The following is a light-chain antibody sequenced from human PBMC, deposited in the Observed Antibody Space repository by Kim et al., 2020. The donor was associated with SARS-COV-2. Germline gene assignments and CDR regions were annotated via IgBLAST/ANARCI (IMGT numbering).Light chain of an antibody. J-gene: IGKJ2*01. V-gene: IGKV1-12*01. CDR3: QQTNSFPYT. CDR2: AAS. Sequence: DIQMTQSPSSVSASVGDRVTITCRATQGISSWLAWYQQQPGKAPKLLIYAASSLQSGVPSRFSGSVSETDFNLIINNLQPEDFATYYCQQTNSFPYTFGQGTKLEI. CDR1: QGISSW.